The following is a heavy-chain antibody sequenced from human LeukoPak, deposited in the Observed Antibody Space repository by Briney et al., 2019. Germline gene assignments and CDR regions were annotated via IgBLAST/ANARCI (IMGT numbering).Heavy chain of an antibody. J-gene: IGHJ4*02. CDR2: ISSSSSYT. Sequence: PGGSLRLSCAASGFTFSDYYMSWIRQAPGKGLEWVSYISSSSSYTNYADSVKGRFTISRDNAKNSLYLQMNSLRAEDTAVYYCARVGYYYDSSGYYPHQNFDYWGQGTLVVVSS. CDR3: ARVGYYYDSSGYYPHQNFDY. V-gene: IGHV3-11*06. D-gene: IGHD3-22*01. CDR1: GFTFSDYY.